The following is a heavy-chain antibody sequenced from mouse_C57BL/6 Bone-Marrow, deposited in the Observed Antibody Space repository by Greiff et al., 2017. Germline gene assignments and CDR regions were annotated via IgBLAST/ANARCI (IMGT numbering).Heavy chain of an antibody. V-gene: IGHV5-17*01. CDR2: ISSGSSTI. CDR3: ARDSTWYFDV. J-gene: IGHJ1*03. D-gene: IGHD2-5*01. CDR1: GFTFSDYG. Sequence: EVKLVESGGGLVKPGGSLKLSCAASGFTFSDYGMHWVRQAPEKGLEWVAYISSGSSTIYYADTVKGRFTISRDNAKNTLFLQMTSLRSEDTAMYYCARDSTWYFDVWGTGTTVTVSS.